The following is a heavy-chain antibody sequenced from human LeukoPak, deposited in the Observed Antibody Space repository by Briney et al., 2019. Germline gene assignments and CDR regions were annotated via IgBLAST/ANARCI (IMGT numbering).Heavy chain of an antibody. Sequence: ASVKDSCKASGYTFTSYAMHWVRQAPGQRLEWMGWINAGNGNTKYSQTFQGRVTITRDTSASTAYMELSSLRSEDTAVYYCARGTAMDAFDIWGQGTMVTVSS. CDR1: GYTFTSYA. CDR2: INAGNGNT. CDR3: ARGTAMDAFDI. J-gene: IGHJ3*02. D-gene: IGHD5-18*01. V-gene: IGHV1-3*01.